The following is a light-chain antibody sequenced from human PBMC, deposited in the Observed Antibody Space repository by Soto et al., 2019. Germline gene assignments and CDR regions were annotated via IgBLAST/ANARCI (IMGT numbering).Light chain of an antibody. CDR2: DVS. CDR3: FSYTSSNTRV. Sequence: QSVLTQPASVSGSPGQSIAISCTGTSSDVGGYNFVSWYQQFPGQAPKLMIYDVSYRPSGVSDRFSGSKFGNTASLTISGLQAEDEDDYYCFSYTSSNTRVFGTGTKVTVL. V-gene: IGLV2-14*01. CDR1: SSDVGGYNF. J-gene: IGLJ1*01.